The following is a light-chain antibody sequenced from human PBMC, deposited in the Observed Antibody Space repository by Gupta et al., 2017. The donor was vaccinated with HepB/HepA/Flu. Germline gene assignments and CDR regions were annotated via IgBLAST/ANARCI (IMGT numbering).Light chain of an antibody. V-gene: IGLV3-21*03. CDR3: QVWDSSSDPYV. J-gene: IGLJ1*01. Sequence: SHVLTQPPPVSVAPGKTASITCEGKNMGRKGVHWYQQRPDHAPVLVVHDDGDRLSGIPERFSGSSSGNTATMIISRVEAGDEADYYCQVWDSSSDPYVFGTGTKVTVL. CDR2: DDG. CDR1: NMGRKG.